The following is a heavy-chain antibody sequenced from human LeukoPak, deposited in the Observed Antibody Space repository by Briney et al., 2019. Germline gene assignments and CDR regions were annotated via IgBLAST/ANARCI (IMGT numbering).Heavy chain of an antibody. J-gene: IGHJ6*02. CDR2: INHSGST. CDR3: ARSQLQLDYYGMDV. V-gene: IGHV4-34*01. Sequence: KPSETLSLTCAVYGGSFTGYYWSWIRQPPGTGLEWIGEINHSGSTNYNPSLKSRVTISVDTSKNQFSLKLSSMTAADTAVYYCARSQLQLDYYGMDVWGQGTTATVSS. D-gene: IGHD4-11*01. CDR1: GGSFTGYY.